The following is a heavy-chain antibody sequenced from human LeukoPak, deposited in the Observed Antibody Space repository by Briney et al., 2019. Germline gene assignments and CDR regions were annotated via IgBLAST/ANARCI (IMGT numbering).Heavy chain of an antibody. CDR3: ARGGSAYNDY. Sequence: GRSLRLSCAASEFSFPVFAMTWVRQAPAKGLEWVASISGTDESTYYAESVRGRFTISRDNSKNTLFLQMNSLRGEDTAVYYCARGGSAYNDYWGQGTLVTVSS. CDR2: ISGTDEST. CDR1: EFSFPVFA. D-gene: IGHD3-16*01. V-gene: IGHV3-23*01. J-gene: IGHJ4*02.